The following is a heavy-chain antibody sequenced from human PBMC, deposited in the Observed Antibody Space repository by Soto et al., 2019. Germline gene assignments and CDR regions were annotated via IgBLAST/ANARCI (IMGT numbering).Heavy chain of an antibody. CDR3: AKGFGNYWAFDY. Sequence: SGKVSCKASGYTFTSYAMLWLRQAPGQRLEWMGWINAGNGNTKYSQKFQGRVTITRDTSASTAYMELSSLRAEDTAVYYCAKGFGNYWAFDYWGQGTLVTVSS. D-gene: IGHD1-26*01. J-gene: IGHJ4*02. CDR2: INAGNGNT. CDR1: GYTFTSYA. V-gene: IGHV1-3*01.